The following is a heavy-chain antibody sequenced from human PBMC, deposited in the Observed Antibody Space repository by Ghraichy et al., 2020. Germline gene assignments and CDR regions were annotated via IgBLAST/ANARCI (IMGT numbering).Heavy chain of an antibody. CDR2: VKSKTDGGTT. CDR1: GFTFTNAW. J-gene: IGHJ4*02. CDR3: ATDLGEG. Sequence: GGSLRLSCAASGFTFTNAWMTWVRQAPGKGLEWVGLVKSKTDGGTTDYAAPVKGRFSISRDDSKNTLDLQMNSLKIGDTAVYYCATDLGEGWGQGTLVTGSS. V-gene: IGHV3-15*01.